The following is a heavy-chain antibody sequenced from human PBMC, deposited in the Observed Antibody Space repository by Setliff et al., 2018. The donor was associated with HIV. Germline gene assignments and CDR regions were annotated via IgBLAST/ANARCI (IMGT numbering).Heavy chain of an antibody. J-gene: IGHJ4*02. CDR3: ASAPLYFYDGSGYLKY. CDR1: GGSFSRYH. D-gene: IGHD3-22*01. V-gene: IGHV4-34*10. CDR2: INHSGNT. Sequence: PSETLSLTCAVYGGSFSRYHWTWIRQPPGKGLEWVGEINHSGNTIFNPSLRSRVSMSVDTSKNQFSLKLTSVIAADTAVYFCASAPLYFYDGSGYLKYRGQGSQVTVSS.